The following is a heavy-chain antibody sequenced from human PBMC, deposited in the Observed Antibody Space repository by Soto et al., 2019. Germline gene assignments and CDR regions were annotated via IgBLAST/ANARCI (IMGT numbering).Heavy chain of an antibody. CDR2: IRSKANTYAT. CDR3: ARGVYDFWSGHPKGLDY. D-gene: IGHD3-3*01. Sequence: EVQLVESGGGLVQPGGSLKLSCAASGFTFSGSVMHWVRQASGKGLEWVGRIRSKANTYATAYAVSVKGRFTISRDDSRNTADLQMNSLKPEDTAVYYCARGVYDFWSGHPKGLDYWGQGTVVTVSS. CDR1: GFTFSGSV. V-gene: IGHV3-73*02. J-gene: IGHJ4*02.